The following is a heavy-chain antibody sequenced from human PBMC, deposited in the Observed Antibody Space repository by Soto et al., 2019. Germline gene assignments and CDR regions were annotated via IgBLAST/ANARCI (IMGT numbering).Heavy chain of an antibody. D-gene: IGHD3-3*01. Sequence: SETLSLTCTVSGGSISSGGYYWSWVRQHPGKGLEWIGYIYYSGSTYYNPSLKSRVTISVDTSKNQFSLKLSSVTAADTAVYYCAREPRITIFGVPRYYYYGMDVWGQGTTVTVSS. CDR2: IYYSGST. CDR3: AREPRITIFGVPRYYYYGMDV. J-gene: IGHJ6*02. V-gene: IGHV4-31*03. CDR1: GGSISSGGYY.